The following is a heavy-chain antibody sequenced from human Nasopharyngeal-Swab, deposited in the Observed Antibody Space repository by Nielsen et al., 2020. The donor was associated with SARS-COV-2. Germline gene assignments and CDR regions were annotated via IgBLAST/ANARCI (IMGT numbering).Heavy chain of an antibody. V-gene: IGHV3-49*02. Sequence: WIRQPPGKGLEWVGFIRSKGYGETTEYAASVKGRFTISRDDSNNIAYLQMNDLITDDTAVYYCGSSLLWYSYWGQGTLVTVSS. CDR3: GSSLLWYSY. J-gene: IGHJ4*02. D-gene: IGHD3-10*01. CDR2: IRSKGYGETT.